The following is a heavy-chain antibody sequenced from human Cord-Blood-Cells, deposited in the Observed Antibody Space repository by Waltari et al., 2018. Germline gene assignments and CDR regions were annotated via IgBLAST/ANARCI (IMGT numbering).Heavy chain of an antibody. J-gene: IGHJ3*02. D-gene: IGHD6-19*01. CDR1: GGSISSYY. CDR2: IYTSGST. Sequence: QVQLQESGPGMVKPSETLSLTCTVSGGSISSYYWSWIRQPAGKGLEWIGRIYTSGSTNYNPSLKSLVTMSVDTSKNQFSLKLSSVTAADTAVYYCARSGYSSGWFDAFDIWGQGTMVTVSS. CDR3: ARSGYSSGWFDAFDI. V-gene: IGHV4-4*07.